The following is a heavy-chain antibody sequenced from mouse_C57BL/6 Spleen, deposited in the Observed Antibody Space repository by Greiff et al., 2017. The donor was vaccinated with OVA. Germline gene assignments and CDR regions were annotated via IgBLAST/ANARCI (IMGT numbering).Heavy chain of an antibody. CDR2: ISYDGSN. CDR3: ARDPPDYEYFDV. D-gene: IGHD2-13*01. V-gene: IGHV3-6*01. Sequence: EVQLVESGPGLVKPSQSLSLTCSVTGYSITSGYYWNWIRQFPGNKLEWMGYISYDGSNNYNPSLKNRISITRDTSKNQFFLKLNSVTTDDTATYYCARDPPDYEYFDVWGTGTTVTVSS. CDR1: GYSITSGYY. J-gene: IGHJ1*03.